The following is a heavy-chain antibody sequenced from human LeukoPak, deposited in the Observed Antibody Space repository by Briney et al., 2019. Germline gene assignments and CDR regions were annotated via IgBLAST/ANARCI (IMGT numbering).Heavy chain of an antibody. V-gene: IGHV4-59*01. CDR3: ARGGNRFDP. CDR1: GGSFSGYY. Sequence: SETLSLTCAVYGGSFSGYYWSWIRQPPGKGLEWIGYSYYSGSSDYNPSLKSRVTISVDTSKNQFSLILSSVTAADTAVYYCARGGNRFDPWGQGTVVTVSS. CDR2: SYYSGSS. J-gene: IGHJ5*02. D-gene: IGHD1-26*01.